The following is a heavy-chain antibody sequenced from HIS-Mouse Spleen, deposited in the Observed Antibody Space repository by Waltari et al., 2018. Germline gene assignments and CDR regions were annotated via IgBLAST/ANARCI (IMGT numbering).Heavy chain of an antibody. D-gene: IGHD6-13*01. J-gene: IGHJ4*02. CDR1: GGSISSRSYS. CDR3: ARHEGQQLVTSLFDY. V-gene: IGHV4-39*01. CDR2: IYYSGST. Sequence: QLQLQESGPGVVKPSATLSLTCTVPGGSISSRSYSWGWIRQPPGKGLEWIGSIYYSGSTYYNPSLKSRVTISVDTSKNQFSLKLSSVTAADTAVYYCARHEGQQLVTSLFDYWGQGTLVTVSS.